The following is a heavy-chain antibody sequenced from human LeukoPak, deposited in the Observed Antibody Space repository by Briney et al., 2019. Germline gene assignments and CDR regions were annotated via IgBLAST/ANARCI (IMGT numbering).Heavy chain of an antibody. D-gene: IGHD3-22*01. CDR3: ARRCDTSSYYTYYFDY. J-gene: IGHJ4*02. CDR1: GYTFTAYY. CDR2: INPNSGGT. Sequence: GASVKVSCKASGYTFTAYYIHWVRQAPGQGLEWRGWINPNSGGTNYAQKFQGRVTMTRDTSISTAYMELSRLRSDDTAVYFCARRCDTSSYYTYYFDYWGQGTLVTVSS. V-gene: IGHV1-2*02.